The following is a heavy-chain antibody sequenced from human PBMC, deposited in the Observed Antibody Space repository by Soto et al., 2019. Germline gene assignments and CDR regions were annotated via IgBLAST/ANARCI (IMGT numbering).Heavy chain of an antibody. CDR3: ARDGIVATIQGGMDV. CDR1: GGSISSGGYY. Sequence: QVQLQESGPGLVKPSQTLSLTCTVSGGSISSGGYYWSWIRQHPGKGLEWIGYIYYSGSTYYNPSLNVHGTVSEDTAKTQFSLKLSSVTAAATAVYYCARDGIVATIQGGMDVWGQGPTVTASS. V-gene: IGHV4-31*01. J-gene: IGHJ6*02. CDR2: IYYSGST. D-gene: IGHD5-12*01.